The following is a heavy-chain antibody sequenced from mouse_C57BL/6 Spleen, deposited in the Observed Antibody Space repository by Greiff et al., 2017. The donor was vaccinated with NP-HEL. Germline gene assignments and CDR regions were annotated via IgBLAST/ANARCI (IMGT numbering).Heavy chain of an antibody. Sequence: VQLQQSGAELVKPGASVKLSCKASGYTFTSYWMHWVKQRPGQGLEWIGMIHPNSGSTNYNEKFKSKATLTVDKSSSTAYMQLSSLTSEDSAVYYCARSMVVATGRYFDYWGQSTTLTVSS. D-gene: IGHD1-1*01. CDR1: GYTFTSYW. CDR2: IHPNSGST. CDR3: ARSMVVATGRYFDY. V-gene: IGHV1-64*01. J-gene: IGHJ2*01.